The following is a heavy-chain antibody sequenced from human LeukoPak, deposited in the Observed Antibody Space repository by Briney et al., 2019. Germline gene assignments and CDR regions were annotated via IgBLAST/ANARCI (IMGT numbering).Heavy chain of an antibody. D-gene: IGHD2-15*01. J-gene: IGHJ5*02. CDR1: GYTFTGYY. V-gene: IGHV1-2*02. CDR2: INPNSGGT. CDR3: ARDPRGRYCSGGSCQRYNWFDP. Sequence: ASVTVSCKASGYTFTGYYMHWVRQAPGQGLEWMGWINPNSGGTNYAQKFQGRVTMTRDTSISTAYMELSRLRSDDTAVYYCARDPRGRYCSGGSCQRYNWFDPWGQGTMVTVSS.